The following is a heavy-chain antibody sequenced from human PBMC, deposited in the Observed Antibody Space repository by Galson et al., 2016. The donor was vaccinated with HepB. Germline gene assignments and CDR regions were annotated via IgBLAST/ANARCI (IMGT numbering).Heavy chain of an antibody. D-gene: IGHD6-19*01. Sequence: SLRLSCAASGFIFSTYSMNWVRQAPGKGLEWVSSISSGSAYRYYADSVKGRFTISRDNAKKSLYLQTNSLRAEDTAVYYCARMRYSSGWLDGFDIWGQGTMVTVSS. CDR1: GFIFSTYS. CDR3: ARMRYSSGWLDGFDI. J-gene: IGHJ3*02. CDR2: ISSGSAYR. V-gene: IGHV3-21*01.